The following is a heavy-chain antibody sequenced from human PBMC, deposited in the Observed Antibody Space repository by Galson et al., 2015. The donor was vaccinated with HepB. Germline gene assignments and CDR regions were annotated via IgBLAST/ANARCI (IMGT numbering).Heavy chain of an antibody. CDR1: GGSISSYY. CDR3: ARVGSYSGSWVDY. J-gene: IGHJ4*02. V-gene: IGHV4-59*01. D-gene: IGHD6-13*01. Sequence: ETLSLTCTVSGGSISSYYWSWIRQPPGKGLEWIGYIYYSGSTNYNPSLKSRVTISVDTSKNQFSLKLSSVTAADTAVYYCARVGSYSGSWVDYWGQGTLVTVSS. CDR2: IYYSGST.